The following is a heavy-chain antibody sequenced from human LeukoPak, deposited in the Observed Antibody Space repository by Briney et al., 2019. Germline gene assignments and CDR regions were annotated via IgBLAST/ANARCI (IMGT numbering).Heavy chain of an antibody. CDR2: IYHIGST. CDR3: ARGGASYYDSSGYLAEYFQH. CDR1: GGSISSSNW. J-gene: IGHJ1*01. V-gene: IGHV4-4*02. D-gene: IGHD3-22*01. Sequence: SGTLSLTCAVSGGSISSSNWWSWVRQPPGKGLEWIGEIYHIGSTNYNPSLKNRVTISVDKSKNQFSLKLSSVTAADTAVYYCARGGASYYDSSGYLAEYFQHWGQGTLVTVSS.